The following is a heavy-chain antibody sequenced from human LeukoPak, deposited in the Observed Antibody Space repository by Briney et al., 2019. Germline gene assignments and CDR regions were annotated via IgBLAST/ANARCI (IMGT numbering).Heavy chain of an antibody. J-gene: IGHJ5*02. V-gene: IGHV4-34*01. CDR2: INHSGST. CDR3: AKGSGGRRPNWFDP. CDR1: GGSFSGYY. Sequence: PSETLPLTCAVYGGSFSGYYWSWIRQPPGKGLEWIGEINHSGSTNYNPSLKSRVTISVDTSKNQFSLKLSSVTAADTAVYYCAKGSGGRRPNWFDPWGQGTLVTVSS. D-gene: IGHD2-15*01.